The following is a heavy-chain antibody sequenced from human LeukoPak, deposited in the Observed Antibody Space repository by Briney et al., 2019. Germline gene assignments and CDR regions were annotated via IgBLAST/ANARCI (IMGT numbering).Heavy chain of an antibody. Sequence: SETLSLTCIVSGGSINSHYWSWIRQPPGKGLEWIGEINHSGSTNCNPSLKSRVTISVDTSKNQFSLKLSSVTAADTAVYYCARWDYYDSSGYPFDYWGQGTKVTVSS. D-gene: IGHD3-22*01. CDR3: ARWDYYDSSGYPFDY. J-gene: IGHJ4*02. V-gene: IGHV4-34*01. CDR2: INHSGST. CDR1: GGSINSHY.